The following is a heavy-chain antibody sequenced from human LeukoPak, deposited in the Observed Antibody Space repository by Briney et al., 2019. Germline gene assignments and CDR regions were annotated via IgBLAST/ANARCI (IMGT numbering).Heavy chain of an antibody. CDR2: IIPIFGTA. CDR1: GGTFSSYA. D-gene: IGHD1-14*01. V-gene: IGHV1-69*06. CDR3: AREKPGAFDY. J-gene: IGHJ4*02. Sequence: GASVKVPCKASGGTFSSYAISWVRQAPGQGLEWMGGIIPIFGTANYAQKFQGRVTITADKSTSTAYMELSSLRSEDTAVYYCAREKPGAFDYSGQGTLVTVSS.